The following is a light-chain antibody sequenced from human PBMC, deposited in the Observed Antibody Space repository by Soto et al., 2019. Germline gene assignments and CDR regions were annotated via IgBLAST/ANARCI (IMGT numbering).Light chain of an antibody. CDR2: DAS. J-gene: IGKJ3*01. Sequence: DIQMTQSPSSLSASVGDRVTITCQASQDIRNYLNWNQQKPGKPPKLLICDASNLETGVPSRFSGGGSGTYFTFTVSSLQPEDIATNYCQQHDNLPFPFGPGTKVDI. CDR1: QDIRNY. V-gene: IGKV1-33*01. CDR3: QQHDNLPFP.